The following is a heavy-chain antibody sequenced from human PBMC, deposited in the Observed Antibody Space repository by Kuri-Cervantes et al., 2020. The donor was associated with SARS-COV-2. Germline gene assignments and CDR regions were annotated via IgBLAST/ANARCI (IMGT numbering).Heavy chain of an antibody. CDR3: ARVSAGYDFWSGYHNWFDP. CDR1: GYSISSGYY. CDR2: IYHSGST. Sequence: ESLKISRAVSGYSISSGYYWGWIRQPPGKGLEWIGSIYHSGSTYYNPSLKSRVTISVDTSKNQFSLKLSSVTAADTAVYYCARVSAGYDFWSGYHNWFDPWGQGTLVTVSS. D-gene: IGHD3-3*01. V-gene: IGHV4-38-2*01. J-gene: IGHJ5*02.